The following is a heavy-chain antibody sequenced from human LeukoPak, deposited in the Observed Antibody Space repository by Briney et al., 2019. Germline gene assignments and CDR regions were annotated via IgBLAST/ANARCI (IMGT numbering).Heavy chain of an antibody. Sequence: SETLSLTCTVSGGSISSYYWSWIRRPPGKGLEWIGYIYYSGSTNYKPSLKSRVTISVDTSKNQFSLRLTSVTPADTAVYYCARRHVEYTSSSDPYYFDYWGQGTLVTVPS. CDR2: IYYSGST. CDR1: GGSISSYY. CDR3: ARRHVEYTSSSDPYYFDY. J-gene: IGHJ4*02. D-gene: IGHD6-6*01. V-gene: IGHV4-59*01.